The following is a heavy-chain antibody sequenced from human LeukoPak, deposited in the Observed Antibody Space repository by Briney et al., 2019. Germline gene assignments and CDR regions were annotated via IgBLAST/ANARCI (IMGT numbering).Heavy chain of an antibody. V-gene: IGHV4-34*01. CDR1: GGSLSGHY. Sequence: SETLSLTCAVYGGSLSGHYWSWIRQPPGKGLEWIGEINHSGSINYNPPLKSRVTMSVDTSKNQFSLKLSSVTAADTAVYYCARINEITWFDVFDIWGQGTMVTVSS. CDR3: ARINEITWFDVFDI. J-gene: IGHJ3*02. CDR2: INHSGSI. D-gene: IGHD3-16*01.